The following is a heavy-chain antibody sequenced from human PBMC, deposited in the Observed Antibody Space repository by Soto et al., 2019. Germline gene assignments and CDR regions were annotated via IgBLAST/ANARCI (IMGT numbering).Heavy chain of an antibody. Sequence: QVQLVQSGAEVKKPGSSVKVSCKASGGTFSSYAISWVRQAPGQGREWMGGTIPIFGTENYAQKFQGRVTHTADETTSTAYMELSSLSSADTDVYYCARVKTMIDDAFDIWGQGTMVTVSS. J-gene: IGHJ3*02. CDR3: ARVKTMIDDAFDI. V-gene: IGHV1-69*01. CDR2: TIPIFGTE. CDR1: GGTFSSYA. D-gene: IGHD3-22*01.